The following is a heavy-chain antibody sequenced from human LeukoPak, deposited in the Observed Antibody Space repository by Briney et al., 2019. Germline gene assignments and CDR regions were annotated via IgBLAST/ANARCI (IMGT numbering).Heavy chain of an antibody. CDR1: GYTFTGYY. CDR3: ARADVYTGNWNAKADAIDI. J-gene: IGHJ3*02. Sequence: GASVKVSCKASGYTFTGYYMQWVRQAPGQGLEWMGWINPNSGGTNYAQKFQGRVTMTRDTSITTAYMELSRLRSDDTAVYYCARADVYTGNWNAKADAIDIWGQGTMVTVSS. D-gene: IGHD1-20*01. V-gene: IGHV1-2*02. CDR2: INPNSGGT.